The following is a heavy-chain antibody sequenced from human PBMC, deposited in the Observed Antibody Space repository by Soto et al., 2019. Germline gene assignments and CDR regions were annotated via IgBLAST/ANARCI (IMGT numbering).Heavy chain of an antibody. CDR1: GFTFSSYS. J-gene: IGHJ2*01. D-gene: IGHD2-15*01. Sequence: EVQLVESGGGLVQPGGSLRLSCAASGFTFSSYSMNWVRQAPGKGLEWVSYISSSSSTIYYADSVKGRFTISRDNAKNSLYLQMNGLRDEGTAVYYCARRCCGGGSCYVWYFDLWGRGTLVTVSS. V-gene: IGHV3-48*02. CDR2: ISSSSSTI. CDR3: ARRCCGGGSCYVWYFDL.